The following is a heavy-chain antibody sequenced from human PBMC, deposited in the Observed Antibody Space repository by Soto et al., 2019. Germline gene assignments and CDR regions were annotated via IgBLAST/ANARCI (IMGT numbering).Heavy chain of an antibody. CDR3: ARDRRLYYSDAFDI. CDR2: ISFDGSEK. D-gene: IGHD1-26*01. CDR1: AFTFSIYG. Sequence: QVQLVESGGGVVQPGRSLRLSCAASAFTFSIYGMHWVRHAPGKGLEWVAMISFDGSEKYYTDSVKGRFHISRDSSKNTMYLQMDSLRVEDTAVYYCARDRRLYYSDAFDIWGQGTTVTVSS. J-gene: IGHJ3*02. V-gene: IGHV3-30*03.